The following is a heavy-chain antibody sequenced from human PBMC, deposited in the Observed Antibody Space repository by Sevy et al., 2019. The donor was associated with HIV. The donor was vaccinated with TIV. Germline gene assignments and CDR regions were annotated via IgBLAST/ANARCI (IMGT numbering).Heavy chain of an antibody. V-gene: IGHV3-49*03. J-gene: IGHJ4*02. Sequence: GGSLRLSCTSSGFTFGDYAMSWFRQAPGKGLEWVAFIRRNSHEPYGGTTEYAACVKGRFTISRDDSKSIAYLQMNSLKTEDTAVYYCTRALATADTPEYYFDYWGQGILVTVSS. CDR1: GFTFGDYA. D-gene: IGHD5-12*01. CDR3: TRALATADTPEYYFDY. CDR2: IRRNSHEPYGGTT.